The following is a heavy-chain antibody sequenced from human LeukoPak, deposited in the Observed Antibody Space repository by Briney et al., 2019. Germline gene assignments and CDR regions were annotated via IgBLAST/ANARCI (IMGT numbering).Heavy chain of an antibody. Sequence: SETLSLTCTVSGGSIISSSHHWGWIRQPPGKGLECIGSIYYSGSTYYNPSLKSRITISVDTSKNQFSLKLSSVTAADTAVYYCARELEGDAFDIWGQGSMVTVSS. CDR2: IYYSGST. J-gene: IGHJ3*02. V-gene: IGHV4-39*07. CDR3: ARELEGDAFDI. D-gene: IGHD1-1*01. CDR1: GGSIISSSHH.